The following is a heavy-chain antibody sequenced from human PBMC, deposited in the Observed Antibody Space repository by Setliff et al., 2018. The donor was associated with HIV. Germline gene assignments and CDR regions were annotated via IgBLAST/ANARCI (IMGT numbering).Heavy chain of an antibody. D-gene: IGHD1-7*01. CDR2: ISGSGDTT. CDR1: GFTFSSYA. Sequence: GSLRLSCAASGFTFSSYAMSWVRQAPGKGLEWVSTISGSGDTTYYAGSVKGRFTISRDNAKNSLYLQMNTLRAEDTAVYYCAREGITGTTLHPYWGQGTLVTVSS. J-gene: IGHJ4*02. V-gene: IGHV3-23*01. CDR3: AREGITGTTLHPY.